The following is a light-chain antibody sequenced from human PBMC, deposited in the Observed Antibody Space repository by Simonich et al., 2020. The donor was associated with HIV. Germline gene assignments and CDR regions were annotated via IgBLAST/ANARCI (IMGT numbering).Light chain of an antibody. J-gene: IGKJ1*01. CDR3: QQYNDWPPWT. V-gene: IGKV3D-15*01. CDR2: AAS. Sequence: EIVLTQSPDTLSLSPGERATLSCRASQSVSSSYLAWFQQKPGQAPRLLIYAASSRAIGIPARFSGSGSGTEFTLTISSIHSEDFAVYYCQQYNDWPPWTFGQGTKVEIK. CDR1: QSVSSSY.